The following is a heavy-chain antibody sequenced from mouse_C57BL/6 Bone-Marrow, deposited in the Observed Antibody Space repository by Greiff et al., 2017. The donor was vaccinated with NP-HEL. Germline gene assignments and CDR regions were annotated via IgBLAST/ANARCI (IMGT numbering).Heavy chain of an antibody. Sequence: RQKSGEEWGRKGASVKISCKASGYAFSSYWMNWVKQRPGKGLEWIGQIYPGDGDTNYNGKFKDKASLTADKSSSTAYMQLSSLTSEDSAVYFCARGAYWGQGTLVTVSA. CDR2: IYPGDGDT. J-gene: IGHJ3*01. CDR3: ARGAY. CDR1: GYAFSSYW. V-gene: IGHV1-80*01.